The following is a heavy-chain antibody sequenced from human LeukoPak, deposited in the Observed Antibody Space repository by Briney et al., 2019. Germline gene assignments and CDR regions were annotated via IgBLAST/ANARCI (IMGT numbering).Heavy chain of an antibody. CDR3: ARDLASCAGDCYSDGFDY. Sequence: SETLSLTCTVSGYSISSGYYWGWIRPSPGKGLEWIGSIYHGGSTYYNPSLGSRVIVSVDTSKNHFSLKMSSVTAADTAVYYCARDLASCAGDCYSDGFDYWGQGALVTVSS. V-gene: IGHV4-38-2*02. CDR2: IYHGGST. CDR1: GYSISSGYY. J-gene: IGHJ4*02. D-gene: IGHD2-21*02.